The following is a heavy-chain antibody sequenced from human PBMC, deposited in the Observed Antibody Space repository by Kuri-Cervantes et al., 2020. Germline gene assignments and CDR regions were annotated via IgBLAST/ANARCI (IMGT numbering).Heavy chain of an antibody. D-gene: IGHD3-22*01. Sequence: GGSLRLSCAASGFTFSDYYMSWIRQAPGKGLEWVSYISSSGSTIYYADSVKGRFTISRDNAKNSLYLQMNSLRAEDTAVYYCVEEGDSSGYYYGYFQHWGQGTPVTVSS. J-gene: IGHJ1*01. V-gene: IGHV3-11*01. CDR1: GFTFSDYY. CDR2: ISSSGSTI. CDR3: VEEGDSSGYYYGYFQH.